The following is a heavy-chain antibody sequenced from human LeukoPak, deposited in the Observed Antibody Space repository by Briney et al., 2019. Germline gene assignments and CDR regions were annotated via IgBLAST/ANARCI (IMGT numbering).Heavy chain of an antibody. CDR3: ARDEIVTGTTFGGFYYYMDV. D-gene: IGHD1-7*01. CDR2: IYYSGNT. V-gene: IGHV4-39*02. J-gene: IGHJ6*03. Sequence: PSETLSLTCTVSGDSISTSNSYWGWIRQPPGKGLEWIGSIYYSGNTYYNASLKSRVTISVDTSKNQFSLKLTSVTAADTAVYYCARDEIVTGTTFGGFYYYMDVWGKGTTVTVSS. CDR1: GDSISTSNSY.